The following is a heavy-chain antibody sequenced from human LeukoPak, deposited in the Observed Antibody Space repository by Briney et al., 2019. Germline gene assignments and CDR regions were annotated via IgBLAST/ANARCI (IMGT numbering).Heavy chain of an antibody. D-gene: IGHD6-19*01. V-gene: IGHV4-34*01. CDR2: INDSGST. Sequence: PSETLSLTCAVYSGSFSGYYWSWIRQPPEKGLEWIGEINDSGSTNYNPSLKSRVTISVDTSKNQFSLKLSSVTAADTAVYYCGGWDYWGQGTLVTVSS. CDR1: SGSFSGYY. CDR3: GGWDY. J-gene: IGHJ4*02.